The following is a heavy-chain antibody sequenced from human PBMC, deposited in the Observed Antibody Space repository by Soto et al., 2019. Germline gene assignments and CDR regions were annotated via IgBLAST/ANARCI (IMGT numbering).Heavy chain of an antibody. J-gene: IGHJ6*02. CDR2: ISYDGSNK. Sequence: ESGGGVVQPGRSLRLSCAASGFTFSSYAMHWVRQAPGKGLEWVAVISYDGSNKYYADSVKGRFTISRDNSKNTLYLQMNSLRAEDTAVYYCARSLGEVAAFYYYYGMDVWGQGTTVTVSS. CDR1: GFTFSSYA. V-gene: IGHV3-30-3*01. D-gene: IGHD2-15*01. CDR3: ARSLGEVAAFYYYYGMDV.